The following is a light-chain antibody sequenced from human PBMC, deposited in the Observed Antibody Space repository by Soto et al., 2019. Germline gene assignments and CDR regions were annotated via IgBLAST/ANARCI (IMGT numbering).Light chain of an antibody. V-gene: IGLV1-51*02. CDR3: GTWDSSLSNVL. CDR2: ENN. J-gene: IGLJ2*01. Sequence: QSVLTQPPSVSAAPGQKVAISCSGSSSNIGKNYVSWFQQFPGSAPELLIYENNKRPSGVPDRFSGSKSGTSATLDITGLQTGDEADYYCGTWDSSLSNVLFGGGTKLTVL. CDR1: SSNIGKNY.